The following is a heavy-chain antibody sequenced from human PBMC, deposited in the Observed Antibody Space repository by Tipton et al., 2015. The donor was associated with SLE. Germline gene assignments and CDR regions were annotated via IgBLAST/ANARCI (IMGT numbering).Heavy chain of an antibody. V-gene: IGHV4-31*02. CDR1: GGSISSGDYY. J-gene: IGHJ4*02. CDR2: IFYSGST. CDR3: ARHMITGGEFDY. D-gene: IGHD3-16*01. Sequence: LRLSCTVSGGSISSGDYYWNWIRQHPGKGLEWIGYIFYSGSTYNNPSLKSRATISIDTSKNQFSLRLSSVTAADTAVYYCARHMITGGEFDYWGQGTLVTVSS.